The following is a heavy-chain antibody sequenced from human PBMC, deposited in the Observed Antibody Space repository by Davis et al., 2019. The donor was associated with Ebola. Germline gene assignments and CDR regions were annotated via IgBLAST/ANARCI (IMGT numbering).Heavy chain of an antibody. CDR1: GFSFSNCA. D-gene: IGHD4-17*01. CDR2: ISGSGNGDGP. J-gene: IGHJ4*01. Sequence: PGGSLRLSCAASGFSFSNCAMSWVRQVPGKGLEWVSGISGSGNGDGPYYADSVKGRFTISRDNSKNTLYLQITSLRAEDAAVYYCAKVETTVTTPFQFWGHGTRVTVSS. V-gene: IGHV3-23*01. CDR3: AKVETTVTTPFQF.